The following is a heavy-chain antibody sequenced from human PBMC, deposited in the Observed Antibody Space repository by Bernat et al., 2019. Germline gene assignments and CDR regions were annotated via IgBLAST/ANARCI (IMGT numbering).Heavy chain of an antibody. CDR2: ISYDGSNK. CDR3: AKSWYYGSGSVDY. Sequence: QVQLVESGGGVVQPGRSLRLSCAASGFTFSSYGMHWVRQAPGKGLEWVAVISYDGSNKYYADSVKGRFTISSDNSKNTLYLQMNSLRAEDTAVYYCAKSWYYGSGSVDYWGQGTLVTVSS. CDR1: GFTFSSYG. J-gene: IGHJ4*02. V-gene: IGHV3-30*18. D-gene: IGHD3-10*01.